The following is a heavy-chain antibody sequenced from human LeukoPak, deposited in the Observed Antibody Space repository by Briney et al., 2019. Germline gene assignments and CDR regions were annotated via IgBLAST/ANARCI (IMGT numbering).Heavy chain of an antibody. CDR3: AKSGLNRFDY. V-gene: IGHV3-23*01. CDR2: ISGSGRGGST. D-gene: IGHD2-15*01. CDR1: GFTFSSYA. Sequence: PGGSLRLSCAASGFTFSSYAMSWVRQAPGKGLEWVSNISGSGRGGSTYYADSVKGRFTISRDNSKNTLYLQMNSLRAEDTAIYYCAKSGLNRFDYWGQGTLVTVSS. J-gene: IGHJ4*02.